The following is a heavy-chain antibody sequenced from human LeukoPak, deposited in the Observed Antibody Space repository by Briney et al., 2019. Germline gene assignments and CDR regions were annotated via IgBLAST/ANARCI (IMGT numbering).Heavy chain of an antibody. J-gene: IGHJ4*02. CDR2: INPNSGGT. V-gene: IGHV1-2*02. CDR1: GYTFTGYY. CDR3: ARFVLPTFLGSCYSGCYYFDY. D-gene: IGHD2-15*01. Sequence: ASVKVSCKASGYTFTGYYMHWVRQAPGQGLEWMGWINPNSGGTNYAQKFQGRVTMTRDTSISTAYMELSRLRSDDTAVYYCARFVLPTFLGSCYSGCYYFDYWGQGTLVTVSS.